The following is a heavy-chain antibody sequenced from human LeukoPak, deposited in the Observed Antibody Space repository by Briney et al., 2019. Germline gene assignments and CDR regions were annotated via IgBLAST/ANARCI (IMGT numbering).Heavy chain of an antibody. CDR1: GYTFTSYD. J-gene: IGHJ4*02. CDR3: ARRVRWFGESLE. CDR2: MNPKSGIT. D-gene: IGHD3-10*01. Sequence: ASVKVSCKASGYTFTSYDINWVRQATGQGLEWMSWMNPKSGITGYAQKFQGRVTMSRNTSISTAYMELSSLRSEDTAVYYCARRVRWFGESLERGQGTLVTVSS. V-gene: IGHV1-8*01.